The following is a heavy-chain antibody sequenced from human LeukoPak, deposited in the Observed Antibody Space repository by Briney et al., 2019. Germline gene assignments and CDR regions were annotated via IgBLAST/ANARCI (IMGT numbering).Heavy chain of an antibody. D-gene: IGHD4-17*01. CDR3: ARRDLYGDIDY. V-gene: IGHV4-59*08. Sequence: PSETLSLTCTVSGGSISSYYWSWIRQPPGKGLEWIGYIYYSGSTNYNPSLKSRVTISVDTSKNQFSLKLSSVTAADTAVYYCARRDLYGDIDYWGQGTLVTVSS. J-gene: IGHJ4*02. CDR1: GGSISSYY. CDR2: IYYSGST.